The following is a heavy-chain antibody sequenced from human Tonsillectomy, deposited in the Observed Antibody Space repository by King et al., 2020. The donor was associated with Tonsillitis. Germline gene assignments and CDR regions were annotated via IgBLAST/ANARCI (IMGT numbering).Heavy chain of an antibody. CDR3: GGHGGYWYYDSSGYQSYFYYGLDV. CDR1: GGSISSSSYY. V-gene: IGHV4-39*01. Sequence: QLQESGPGLVKPSETLSLTCTVSGGSISSSSYYWGWIRQPPGKGLEWIGNIYYSGSTNYNPSLKSRVTISVDTSENQFSLKLSSVTAADTAVYYCGGHGGYWYYDSSGYQSYFYYGLDVWGQGTTVTVSS. CDR2: IYYSGST. D-gene: IGHD3-22*01. J-gene: IGHJ6*02.